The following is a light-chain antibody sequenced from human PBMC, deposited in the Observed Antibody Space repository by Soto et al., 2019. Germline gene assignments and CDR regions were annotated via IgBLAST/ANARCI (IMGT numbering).Light chain of an antibody. CDR2: GAS. Sequence: EILITQSPATLSVSPGERATLSCRASQSVSSSLAWYQQRPAQAPRLLIYGASTRATGIPARFSGSGSGTEFTLTISSLQSEDFAVYYCQQYNNWPPFMYTFGQGTKLEIK. V-gene: IGKV3-15*01. CDR3: QQYNNWPPFMYT. CDR1: QSVSSS. J-gene: IGKJ2*01.